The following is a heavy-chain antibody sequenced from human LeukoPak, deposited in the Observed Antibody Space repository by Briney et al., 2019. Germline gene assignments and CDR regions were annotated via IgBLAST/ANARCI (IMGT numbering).Heavy chain of an antibody. CDR3: ARANTMVRGLGNYFDY. D-gene: IGHD3-10*01. Sequence: SGGSLRLSCAASGFTFSDYYMSWIRQAPGKGLEWVSYISSSSSYTNYADSVKGRFTISRDNAKNSLYLQMNSLRAEDTAVYYCARANTMVRGLGNYFDYWGQGTLVTVSS. J-gene: IGHJ4*02. CDR2: ISSSSSYT. CDR1: GFTFSDYY. V-gene: IGHV3-11*05.